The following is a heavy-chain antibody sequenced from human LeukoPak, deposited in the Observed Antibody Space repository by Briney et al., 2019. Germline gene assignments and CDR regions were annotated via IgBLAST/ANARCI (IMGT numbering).Heavy chain of an antibody. V-gene: IGHV3-11*01. J-gene: IGHJ5*02. Sequence: GGSLRLSCAASGFTFSDYYMSWIRQAPGKGLEWVSYISSSGSTIYYADSVKGRFTISRDNAKNSLYLQMNSLRAEDTAVYYCTRESTLVVVPAAILDPWGQGTLVTVSS. CDR1: GFTFSDYY. CDR3: TRESTLVVVPAAILDP. D-gene: IGHD2-2*02. CDR2: ISSSGSTI.